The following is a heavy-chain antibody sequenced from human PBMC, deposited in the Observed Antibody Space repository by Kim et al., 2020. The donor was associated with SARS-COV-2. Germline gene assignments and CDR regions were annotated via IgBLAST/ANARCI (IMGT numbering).Heavy chain of an antibody. CDR2: ISSSSSYI. Sequence: GGSLRLSCAASGFTFSSYSMNWVRQAPGKGLEWVSSISSSSSYIYYADSVKGRFTISRDNAKNSLYLQMNSLRAEDTAVYYCARRLRTVTITYDAFDIWGQGTMVTVSS. V-gene: IGHV3-21*01. J-gene: IGHJ3*02. CDR3: ARRLRTVTITYDAFDI. D-gene: IGHD4-17*01. CDR1: GFTFSSYS.